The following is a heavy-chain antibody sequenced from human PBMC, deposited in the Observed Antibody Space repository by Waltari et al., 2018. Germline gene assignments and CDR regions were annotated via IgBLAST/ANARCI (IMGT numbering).Heavy chain of an antibody. CDR1: GSFTGYY. CDR2: IKNNGDT. J-gene: IGHJ5*02. V-gene: IGHV4-34*01. Sequence: QLPPQQWGAGVVKPSETLSLTCAVYGSFTGYYWSWIRQPPGRGLEWSGQIKNNGDTSYKTSLKSRVNISADTSKNQVSLRLTSVTAADTAVYYCARGWQNSGTNDLWGPGSLVIVSS. D-gene: IGHD3-10*01. CDR3: ARGWQNSGTNDL.